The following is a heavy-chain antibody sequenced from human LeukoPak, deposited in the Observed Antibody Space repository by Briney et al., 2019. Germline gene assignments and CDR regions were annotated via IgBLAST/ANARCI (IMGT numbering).Heavy chain of an antibody. V-gene: IGHV3-30-3*01. J-gene: IGHJ3*02. CDR3: ARDEMDYGGNSDAFDI. Sequence: PGGSLRLSCAASGFTFSSYAMHWVRQAPGKGLEWVAVISYDGSNKYYADSVKGRFTISRDNSKNTLYLQMSSLRAEDTAVYYCARDEMDYGGNSDAFDIWGQGTMVTVSS. CDR2: ISYDGSNK. D-gene: IGHD4-23*01. CDR1: GFTFSSYA.